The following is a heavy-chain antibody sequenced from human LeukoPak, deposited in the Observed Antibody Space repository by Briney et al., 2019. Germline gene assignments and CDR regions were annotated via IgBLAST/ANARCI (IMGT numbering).Heavy chain of an antibody. J-gene: IGHJ6*02. CDR3: ANFLPMTTYYYGMDV. Sequence: GGSLRLSCAASGFTFSSYAMSWVRQAPGKGLEWVSAISGSVGSTYYADSVKGRFTISRDNSKNTLYLQMNSLRAEDTAVYYCANFLPMTTYYYGMDVWGQGTTVTVSS. D-gene: IGHD3-22*01. CDR1: GFTFSSYA. CDR2: ISGSVGST. V-gene: IGHV3-23*01.